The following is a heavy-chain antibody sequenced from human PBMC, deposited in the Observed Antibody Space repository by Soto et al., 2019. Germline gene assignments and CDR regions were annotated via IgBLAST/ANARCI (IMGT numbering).Heavy chain of an antibody. V-gene: IGHV3-73*02. D-gene: IGHD6-19*01. J-gene: IGHJ4*02. CDR2: IRGKTNSYAT. CDR1: GFTFSDSA. Sequence: EVQLVESGGGLVQPGGSLKVSCAASGFTFSDSAMHWVRQASGKGLEWVGRIRGKTNSYATTYAASLKGRFTISRDDAKSTTYLQMNSLKGEDTAVYYCTSAAVASYWGQGTLVTVSS. CDR3: TSAAVASY.